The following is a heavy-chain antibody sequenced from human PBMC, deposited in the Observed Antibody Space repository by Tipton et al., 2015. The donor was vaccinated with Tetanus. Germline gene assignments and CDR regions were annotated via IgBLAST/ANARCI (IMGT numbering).Heavy chain of an antibody. V-gene: IGHV1-69*01. Sequence: QSGAEVKKPGSSVMVSCKASGGTFSSYAISWVRQAPGQGLEWMGGITPIIGTATYAQKFQGRVTITADESTSTAYMELSSLRSEDTAVYYCARDAPPGVYYGMDVWGQGTAVPVSS. J-gene: IGHJ6*02. D-gene: IGHD3-10*01. CDR2: ITPIIGTA. CDR3: ARDAPPGVYYGMDV. CDR1: GGTFSSYA.